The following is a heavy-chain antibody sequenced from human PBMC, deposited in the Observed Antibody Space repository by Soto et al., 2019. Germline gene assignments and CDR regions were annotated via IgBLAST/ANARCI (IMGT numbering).Heavy chain of an antibody. D-gene: IGHD3-10*01. V-gene: IGHV1-24*01. CDR1: GYTLTELS. J-gene: IGHJ6*02. Sequence: ASVKVSCKVSGYTLTELSMHWVRQAPGKGLEWMGGFDPEDGETIYAQKFQGRVTMTEDTSTDTAYMELSSLRSEDTAVYYCATVPAGSGNHYHRGHYYGMDVWGQGTTVTVSS. CDR3: ATVPAGSGNHYHRGHYYGMDV. CDR2: FDPEDGET.